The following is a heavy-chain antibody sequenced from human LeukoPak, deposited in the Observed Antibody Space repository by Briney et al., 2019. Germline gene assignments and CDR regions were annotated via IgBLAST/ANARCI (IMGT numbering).Heavy chain of an antibody. Sequence: SETLSLTCTVSGGSISSYYWSWIRQPPEKDMKWIGYIYYSGSTNYNPSLKSRVTISVDTSKNQFSLKLSSVTAADTAVYYCARDRSSSWYERGFDYWGQGTLVTVSS. CDR2: IYYSGST. V-gene: IGHV4-59*01. D-gene: IGHD6-13*01. CDR3: ARDRSSSWYERGFDY. CDR1: GGSISSYY. J-gene: IGHJ4*02.